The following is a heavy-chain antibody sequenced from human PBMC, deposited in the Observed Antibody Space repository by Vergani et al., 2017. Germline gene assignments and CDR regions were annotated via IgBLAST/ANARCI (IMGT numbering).Heavy chain of an antibody. CDR1: GGSISSYY. CDR3: ARDGAYSSSYFDY. Sequence: QVQLQQWGAGLLKPSETLSLTCAVYGGSISSYYWSWIRQPPGKGLEWIGYIYYSGSTNYNPSLKSRVTISVDTSKNQFSLKLSSVTAADTAVYYCARDGAYSSSYFDYWGQGTLVTVSS. CDR2: IYYSGST. V-gene: IGHV4-59*01. D-gene: IGHD6-6*01. J-gene: IGHJ4*02.